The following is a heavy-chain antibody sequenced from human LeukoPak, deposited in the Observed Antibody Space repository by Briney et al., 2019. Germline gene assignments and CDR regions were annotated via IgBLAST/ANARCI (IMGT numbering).Heavy chain of an antibody. D-gene: IGHD3-22*01. CDR3: ARVSSGYYPFDY. V-gene: IGHV4-31*03. CDR2: IYYSGST. Sequence: SETLSLTCTVSGGSISSGGYYWSWIRQHPGKGLEWIGYIYYSGSTYYNPSLKSRVTISVDTSNNQFSLKLSSVTAADTAVYYCARVSSGYYPFDYWGQGTLITVSS. J-gene: IGHJ4*02. CDR1: GGSISSGGYY.